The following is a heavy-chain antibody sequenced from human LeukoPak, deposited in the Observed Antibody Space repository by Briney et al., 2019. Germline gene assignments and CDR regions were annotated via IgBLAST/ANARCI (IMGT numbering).Heavy chain of an antibody. D-gene: IGHD2-2*01. CDR3: ARDLASSTSQYYYYGMDV. Sequence: ASVKVSCKASGYTFTSYGISWVRQAPGQGLEWMGWISAYNDNTNYAQKLQGRVTMTTDTSTSTAYMELRSLRSDDTAVYYCARDLASSTSQYYYYGMDVWGQGTTVTVSS. J-gene: IGHJ6*02. V-gene: IGHV1-18*01. CDR2: ISAYNDNT. CDR1: GYTFTSYG.